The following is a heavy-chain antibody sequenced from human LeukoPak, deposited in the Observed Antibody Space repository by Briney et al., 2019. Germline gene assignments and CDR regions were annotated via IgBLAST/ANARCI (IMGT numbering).Heavy chain of an antibody. D-gene: IGHD1-26*01. CDR3: AGGLRWELPGDY. Sequence: ASVTVSCKASGYTVTSYGISWVRQSPGQALEWMGWISAYNGNTDYAQKNPARVTMTTETSTSTADMELRRLRYDDAAVYYCAGGLRWELPGDYWGQGTLVTVSS. V-gene: IGHV1-18*01. CDR1: GYTVTSYG. CDR2: ISAYNGNT. J-gene: IGHJ4*02.